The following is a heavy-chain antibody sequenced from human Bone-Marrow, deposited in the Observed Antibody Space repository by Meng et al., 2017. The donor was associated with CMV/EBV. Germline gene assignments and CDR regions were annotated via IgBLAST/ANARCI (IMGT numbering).Heavy chain of an antibody. CDR2: IIPIFGTA. Sequence: LVRPGAEVKQPGSSVKVSCNASGGTFSSHAISWGRQAPGQGLEWMGGIIPIFGTANSEQKFQGRVTITADESTSTAYMELSSLRSEDTAVYYCARLGAARDWGQGTLVTVSS. D-gene: IGHD6-13*01. V-gene: IGHV1-69*01. CDR1: GGTFSSHA. CDR3: ARLGAARD. J-gene: IGHJ4*02.